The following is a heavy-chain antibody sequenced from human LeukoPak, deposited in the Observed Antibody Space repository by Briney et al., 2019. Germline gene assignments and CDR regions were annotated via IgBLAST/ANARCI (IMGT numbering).Heavy chain of an antibody. Sequence: PGGSLRLSCAASGFTFSSYWMSWVRQAPGKGLEWVANIKQDGREKYYVDSVKGRFTISRDNAKNSLYLQMNSLRAEDTAVYYCARDAPAGRTDAFDIWGQGTMVTVSS. J-gene: IGHJ3*02. CDR1: GFTFSSYW. V-gene: IGHV3-7*01. CDR3: ARDAPAGRTDAFDI. D-gene: IGHD1-14*01. CDR2: IKQDGREK.